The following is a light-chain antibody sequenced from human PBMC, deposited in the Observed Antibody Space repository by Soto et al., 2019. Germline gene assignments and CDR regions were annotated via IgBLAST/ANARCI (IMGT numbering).Light chain of an antibody. J-gene: IGKJ2*01. Sequence: DIQLTQSPSSLSASVGDRVTITCQASLDIDNNLNWYPQKPGESPKLVIYDASILETGVPSRFSGSGSGTSCTFTISSLQPEDVATYYCQHYHNLPMYTFGQGTRLEIK. V-gene: IGKV1-33*01. CDR2: DAS. CDR1: LDIDNN. CDR3: QHYHNLPMYT.